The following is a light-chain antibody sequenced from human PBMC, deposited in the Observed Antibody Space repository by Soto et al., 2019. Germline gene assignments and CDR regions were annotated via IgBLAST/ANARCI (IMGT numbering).Light chain of an antibody. J-gene: IGKJ1*01. CDR1: QSVSSDY. CDR2: GAS. Sequence: EIVLTQSPGTLSLSPGERATLSCRASQSVSSDYFAWYQQKRGQAPRLRIYGASSRATGIPGRFGGSGSGSGFTLTISTPEPVYVAVYYCQQDVRSPWTFGQGTKV. CDR3: QQDVRSPWT. V-gene: IGKV3-20*01.